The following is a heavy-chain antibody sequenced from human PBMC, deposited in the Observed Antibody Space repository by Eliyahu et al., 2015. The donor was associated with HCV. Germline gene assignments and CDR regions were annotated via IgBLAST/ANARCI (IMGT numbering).Heavy chain of an antibody. CDR1: GYTFTSYY. V-gene: IGHV1-46*01. J-gene: IGHJ5*02. D-gene: IGHD3-22*01. Sequence: QVQLVQSGAEVKKPGASVKVSCKASGYTFTSYYMHWVRQAPGQGLEWMGIINPSGGSTSYAQKFQGRVTMTRDTSTSTVYMELSSLRSEDTAVYYCARDPSHYDSSGYLNWFDPWGQGTLVTVSS. CDR3: ARDPSHYDSSGYLNWFDP. CDR2: INPSGGST.